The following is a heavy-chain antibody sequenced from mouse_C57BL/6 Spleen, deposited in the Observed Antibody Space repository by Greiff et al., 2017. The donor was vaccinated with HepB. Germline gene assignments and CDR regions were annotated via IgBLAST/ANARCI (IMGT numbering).Heavy chain of an antibody. CDR1: GFTFSDYG. J-gene: IGHJ2*01. D-gene: IGHD2-3*01. CDR3: ARRGNDGYYSYYFDY. CDR2: ISSGSSTI. V-gene: IGHV5-17*01. Sequence: EVQVVESGGGLVKPGGSLKLSCAASGFTFSDYGMHWVRQAPEMGLEWVAYISSGSSTIYYADTVKGRFTISRDNAKNTLFLQMTSLRSEDTARYYCARRGNDGYYSYYFDYWGQGTTLTVSS.